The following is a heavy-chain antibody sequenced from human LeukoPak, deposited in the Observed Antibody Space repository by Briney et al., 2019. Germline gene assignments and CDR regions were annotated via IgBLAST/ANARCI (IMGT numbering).Heavy chain of an antibody. CDR3: ARSVQYSSSLLDFDY. D-gene: IGHD6-13*01. CDR2: IYYSGYT. CDR1: GGSISSYY. J-gene: IGHJ4*02. V-gene: IGHV4-59*12. Sequence: SETLSLTCTVSGGSISSYYWSWIRQPPGKGLEYIGYIYYSGYTNYNPSLKSRVTISVDTSKNQFSLKLSSVTAADTAVYYCARSVQYSSSLLDFDYWGQGTLVTVSS.